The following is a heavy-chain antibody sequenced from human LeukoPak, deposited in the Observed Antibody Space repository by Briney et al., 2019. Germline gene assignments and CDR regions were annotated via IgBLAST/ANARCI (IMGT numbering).Heavy chain of an antibody. J-gene: IGHJ4*02. CDR3: ARLGYCSGSNCYAPSHY. CDR2: IYPGDSNT. Sequence: GESLKISCKASGYTLNNYWIGWVRQMPGKGLEWMGIIYPGDSNTKYRPSLQGQVTISADKSTSTAYLQWSSLKASDTAMYYCARLGYCSGSNCYAPSHYWGQGTLVTVSS. V-gene: IGHV5-51*01. D-gene: IGHD2-15*01. CDR1: GYTLNNYW.